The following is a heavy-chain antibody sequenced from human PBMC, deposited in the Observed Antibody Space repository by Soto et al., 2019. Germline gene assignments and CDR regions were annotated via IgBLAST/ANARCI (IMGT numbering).Heavy chain of an antibody. D-gene: IGHD2-15*01. J-gene: IGHJ4*02. CDR2: ISSSSSYI. CDR1: GFTFSSYS. CDR3: ASPRVAEGY. V-gene: IGHV3-21*01. Sequence: EVQLVESGGGLVKPGGSLRLSCAASGFTFSSYSMNWVRQAPGKGLEWVSSISSSSSYIYYADSVKGRFTISRDNAKNALYLQMNSLRAEDTAVYYCASPRVAEGYWGQGTLVTVSS.